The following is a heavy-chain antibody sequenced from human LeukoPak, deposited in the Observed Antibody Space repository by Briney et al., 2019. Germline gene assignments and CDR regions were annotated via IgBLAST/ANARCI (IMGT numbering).Heavy chain of an antibody. J-gene: IGHJ4*02. V-gene: IGHV3-23*01. CDR3: AKTGSFGYAGVEDY. D-gene: IGHD3-16*01. CDR2: ISGSGVST. CDR1: GFTFSSYA. Sequence: GGSLRLSCAASGFTFSSYAMTWVRQAPGKGLEWVSGISGSGVSTYYADSGKGRFTISRDNPKNTLYLQMNSLRAEDTAVYFCAKTGSFGYAGVEDYWGQGTLVTV.